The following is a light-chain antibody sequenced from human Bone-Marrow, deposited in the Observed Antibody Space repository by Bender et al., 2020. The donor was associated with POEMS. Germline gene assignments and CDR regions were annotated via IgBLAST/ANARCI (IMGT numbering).Light chain of an antibody. CDR2: EVR. V-gene: IGLV2-23*02. J-gene: IGLJ2*01. CDR1: SSDVGSYNL. CDR3: SSYDGTTLVL. Sequence: QSALTQPASVSGSPGQSITISCTGTSSDVGSYNLVSWFQQHPNKAPKLMIYEVRKRPSGVSNRFSGSKSGNTASLTISGLQAGDEADYYCSSYDGTTLVLFGGGTKLTVL.